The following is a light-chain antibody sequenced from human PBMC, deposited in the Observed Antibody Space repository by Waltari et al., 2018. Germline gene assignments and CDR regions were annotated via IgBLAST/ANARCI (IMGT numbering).Light chain of an antibody. CDR3: QQTYSTPRT. CDR1: QTISSY. CDR2: AAS. V-gene: IGKV1-39*01. Sequence: ITCRTSQTISSYLNWYKQKPGKAPNLLIYAASSLQSGVPSRFSGSGSGTDFTLTISSLQSEDFATYYCQQTYSTPRTFGQGTKVEVK. J-gene: IGKJ1*01.